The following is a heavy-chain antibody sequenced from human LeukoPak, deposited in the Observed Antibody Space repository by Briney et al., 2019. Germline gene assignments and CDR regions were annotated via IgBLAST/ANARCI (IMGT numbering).Heavy chain of an antibody. CDR1: GFTFSSYA. Sequence: PGGSLRLSCAASGFTFSSYAMNWVRQAPGKGLEWVSIISGSGDNTYYTDSVKGRFTISRDNSKNTLFLQMNSLRAEDTAVYYCANDGAYYDSSTDAFDIWGQGTMVTVSS. D-gene: IGHD3-22*01. J-gene: IGHJ3*02. CDR3: ANDGAYYDSSTDAFDI. V-gene: IGHV3-23*01. CDR2: ISGSGDNT.